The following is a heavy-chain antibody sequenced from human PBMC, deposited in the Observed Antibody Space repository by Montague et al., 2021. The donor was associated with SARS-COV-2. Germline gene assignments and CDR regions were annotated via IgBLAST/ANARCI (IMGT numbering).Heavy chain of an antibody. Sequence: TLSLTCAVSGGSISSGGYSWSWIRQPPGKGLEWIGYMYHSGSTYYKLSLKSRVTISVDRSKYQVSLKLTSVTAADTAVYYCARGKSYYDILTGYYRVSWFDPWGQGTLVTVSS. V-gene: IGHV4-30-2*01. J-gene: IGHJ5*02. D-gene: IGHD3-9*01. CDR3: ARGKSYYDILTGYYRVSWFDP. CDR1: GGSISSGGYS. CDR2: MYHSGST.